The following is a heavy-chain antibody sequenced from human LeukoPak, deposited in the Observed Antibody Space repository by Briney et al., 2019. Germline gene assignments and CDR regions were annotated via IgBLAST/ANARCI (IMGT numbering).Heavy chain of an antibody. Sequence: GESLRLSCAASGFSFSSYPMHWVRQAPGKGLEYVSVIGSNGDGIYYANSVKGRFTISRDNSKNTLYLQMGSLRTEGMAVYYCARGGDGYTLRYWGQGALVTVSS. CDR3: ARGGDGYTLRY. CDR1: GFSFSSYP. J-gene: IGHJ4*02. D-gene: IGHD5-24*01. V-gene: IGHV3-64*01. CDR2: IGSNGDGI.